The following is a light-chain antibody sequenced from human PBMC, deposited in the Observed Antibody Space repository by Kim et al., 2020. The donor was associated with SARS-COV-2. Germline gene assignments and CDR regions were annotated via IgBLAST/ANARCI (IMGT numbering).Light chain of an antibody. V-gene: IGKV3-20*01. CDR3: QQYGSSPLT. J-gene: IGKJ4*01. CDR2: GAS. Sequence: SPGERATLSCRAGQSLNSNSLAWYQQKPGQAPKLLIFGASSRATGIPDRFSGSGSGTDFTLTISRLEPEDFAVYYCQQYGSSPLTFGGGTKVDIK. CDR1: QSLNSNS.